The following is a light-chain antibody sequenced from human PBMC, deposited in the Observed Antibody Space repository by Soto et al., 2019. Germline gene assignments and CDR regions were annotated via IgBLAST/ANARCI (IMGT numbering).Light chain of an antibody. CDR3: SSYAGSNNYV. CDR1: SSDVGGYNY. CDR2: DVS. V-gene: IGLV2-8*01. J-gene: IGLJ1*01. Sequence: QSVLTQPPSASGSPLQSVTISCTGTSSDVGGYNYVSWYQQHPGKAPKLMIYDVSKRPSGVPDRFSGSKSGNTASLTVSGLQAEDEADYYCSSYAGSNNYVFGTGTKVTVL.